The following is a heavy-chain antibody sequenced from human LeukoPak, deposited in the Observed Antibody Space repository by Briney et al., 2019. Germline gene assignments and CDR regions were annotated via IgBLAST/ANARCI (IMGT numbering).Heavy chain of an antibody. D-gene: IGHD2/OR15-2a*01. J-gene: IGHJ5*02. Sequence: GASVKVSCKASGYTFTGYYMHWVRQAPGQGLEWMGIITPSDGHTKYAQKLQGRVIMTRDTSTSTVYMELSSLRSEDTAVYYCAREFGETFYFDPWGQGTLVTVSS. V-gene: IGHV1-46*04. CDR2: ITPSDGHT. CDR3: AREFGETFYFDP. CDR1: GYTFTGYY.